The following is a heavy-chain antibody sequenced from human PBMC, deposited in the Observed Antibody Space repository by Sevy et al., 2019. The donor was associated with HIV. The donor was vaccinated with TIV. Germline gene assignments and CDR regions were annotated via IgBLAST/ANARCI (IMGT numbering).Heavy chain of an antibody. Sequence: ETLSLTCTVSGGSITSLYWNWNRQPPGKGLEWIANIYYNGHINYNPSLKSRVTLSLDTSKNQFSLRLSSVTAADTAMYYCAGENAWGRGYSWGQGTLVTVSS. CDR2: IYYNGHI. V-gene: IGHV4-59*08. CDR1: GGSITSLY. D-gene: IGHD1-26*01. CDR3: AGENAWGRGYS. J-gene: IGHJ4*02.